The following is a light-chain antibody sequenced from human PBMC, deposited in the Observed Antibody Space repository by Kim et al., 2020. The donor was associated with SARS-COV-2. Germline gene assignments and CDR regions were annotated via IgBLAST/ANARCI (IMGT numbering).Light chain of an antibody. V-gene: IGKV4-1*01. CDR3: QQYYTTPRT. Sequence: DIVMTQSPDSLAVSLGERATINCKSSQSVLYSSNNKNYLAWYQQKPGQPPKLLIFWASTRESGVPDRFGGSGSGTDFTLTISSMQTEDVAVYYCQQYYTTPRTFGQRTKVDIK. CDR1: QSVLYSSNNKNY. J-gene: IGKJ1*01. CDR2: WAS.